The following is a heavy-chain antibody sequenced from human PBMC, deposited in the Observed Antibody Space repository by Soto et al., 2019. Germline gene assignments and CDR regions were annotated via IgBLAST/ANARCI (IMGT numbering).Heavy chain of an antibody. D-gene: IGHD5-12*01. CDR3: ARASDLGYSGYEWSGSSYYFDY. CDR1: GFTFNSYG. CDR2: ISHDGSKT. V-gene: IGHV3-30*03. Sequence: GGSLRLSCAASGFTFNSYGIHWVRQAPGKGLEWVAVISHDGSKTNYADSVKGRVTISRDNSKDTVYLQMNSLRAEDTAVYYCARASDLGYSGYEWSGSSYYFDYWGQGTLVTVSS. J-gene: IGHJ4*02.